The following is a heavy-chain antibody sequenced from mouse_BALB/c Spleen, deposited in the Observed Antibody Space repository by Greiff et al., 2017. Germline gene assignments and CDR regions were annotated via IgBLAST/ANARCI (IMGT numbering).Heavy chain of an antibody. Sequence: EVKVVESGGGLVKPGGSLKLSCAASGFTFSDYYMYWVRQTPEKRLEWVATISDGGSYTYYPDSVKGRFTISRDNAKNNLYLQMSSLKSEDTAMYYCARGEGDYYAMDYWGQGTSVTVSS. V-gene: IGHV5-4*02. J-gene: IGHJ4*01. CDR2: ISDGGSYT. CDR3: ARGEGDYYAMDY. CDR1: GFTFSDYY.